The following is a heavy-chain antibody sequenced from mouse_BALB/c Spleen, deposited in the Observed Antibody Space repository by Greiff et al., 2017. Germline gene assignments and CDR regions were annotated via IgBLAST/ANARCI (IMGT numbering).Heavy chain of an antibody. J-gene: IGHJ4*01. CDR2: ISSGGSYT. V-gene: IGHV5-6-4*01. CDR1: GFTFSSYT. D-gene: IGHD2-3*01. CDR3: TREEAMINRDRYYAMDY. Sequence: EVKLMESGGGLVKPGGSLKLSCAASGFTFSSYTMSWVRQTPEKRLEWVATISSGGSYTYYPDSVKGRFTISRDNAKNTLYLQMSSLKSEDTAMYYCTREEAMINRDRYYAMDYWGQGTSVTVSS.